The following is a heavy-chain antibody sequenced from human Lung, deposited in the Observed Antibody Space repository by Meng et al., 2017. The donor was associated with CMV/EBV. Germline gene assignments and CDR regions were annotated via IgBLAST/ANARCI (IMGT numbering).Heavy chain of an antibody. D-gene: IGHD2-2*01. J-gene: IGHJ6*02. Sequence: SXTXSLXCAVYGGXFSGYYWSWIRQPPGKGLEWIGEINHRGSTNYNPSLKSRVTISVDTSKNQFSLKLCSVTAADTAVYDCARGYIVVVPAAMLRSGLYGMDVXGQGXTVTVSS. CDR3: ARGYIVVVPAAMLRSGLYGMDV. CDR2: INHRGST. V-gene: IGHV4-34*01. CDR1: GGXFSGYY.